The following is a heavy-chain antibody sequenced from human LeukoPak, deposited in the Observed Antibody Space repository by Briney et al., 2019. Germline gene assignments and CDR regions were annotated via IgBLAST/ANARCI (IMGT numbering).Heavy chain of an antibody. Sequence: PSETLSLTCTVSGGSISSSSYCWGWIRQPPGKGLEWIGSIYYSGSTYYNPSLKSRVTISVDTSKNQFSLKLSSVTAADTAVYYCARRSSSWYYFDYWGQGTLVTVSS. V-gene: IGHV4-39*01. CDR2: IYYSGST. J-gene: IGHJ4*02. CDR3: ARRSSSWYYFDY. D-gene: IGHD6-13*01. CDR1: GGSISSSSYC.